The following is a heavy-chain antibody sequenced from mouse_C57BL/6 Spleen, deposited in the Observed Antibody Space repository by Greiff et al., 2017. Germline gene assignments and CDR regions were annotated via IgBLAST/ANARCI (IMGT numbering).Heavy chain of an antibody. CDR1: GFTFSSYG. CDR3: ARPSAYYSNYVYWYFDV. Sequence: EVKLMESGGDLVKPGGSLKLSCAASGFTFSSYGMSWVRQTPDKRLEWVATISSGGSYTYYPDSVKGRFTISRDNAKNTLYLQMSSLKSEDTAMYYCARPSAYYSNYVYWYFDVWGTGTTVTVSS. CDR2: ISSGGSYT. J-gene: IGHJ1*03. V-gene: IGHV5-6*01. D-gene: IGHD2-5*01.